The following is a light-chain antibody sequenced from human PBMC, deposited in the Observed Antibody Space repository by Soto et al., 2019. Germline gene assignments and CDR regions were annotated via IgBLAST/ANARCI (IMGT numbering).Light chain of an antibody. Sequence: EIVLTQSPATLSLSPGERATLSCRASQSVSSYLAWYQQKPGQAPRLLIYDASNRATGIPARFSGSGSGTELSLTISSLEPEDFAVDYCQQRSNWPRGTFGPGTKVDIK. V-gene: IGKV3-11*01. J-gene: IGKJ3*01. CDR1: QSVSSY. CDR3: QQRSNWPRGT. CDR2: DAS.